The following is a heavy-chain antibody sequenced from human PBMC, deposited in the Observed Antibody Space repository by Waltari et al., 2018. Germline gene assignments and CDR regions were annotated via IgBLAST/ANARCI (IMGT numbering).Heavy chain of an antibody. CDR3: ASYDFWSGYFGH. Sequence: QLQLQESGSGLVKPSQTLSLTCAVSGGSISSGGYSWSCIRQPPGKGLEWIGYIYHSGSTYYNPSLKSRVTISVDRSKNQFSLKLSSGTAADTAVYYCASYDFWSGYFGHWGQGTLVTVSS. D-gene: IGHD3-3*01. CDR2: IYHSGST. J-gene: IGHJ4*02. V-gene: IGHV4-30-2*01. CDR1: GGSISSGGYS.